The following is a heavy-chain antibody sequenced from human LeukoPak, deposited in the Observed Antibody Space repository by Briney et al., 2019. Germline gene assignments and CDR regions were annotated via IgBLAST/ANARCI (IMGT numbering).Heavy chain of an antibody. V-gene: IGHV4-61*02. J-gene: IGHJ4*02. Sequence: PSETLSLTCTVSGGSISSGSYYWSWIRQPAGKGLEWIGRIYTSGSTNYNPSLKSRVTISVDTSKNQFSLKLSSVTAADTAVYYCARVNPGAAVIPFDDWGQGTLVTVFS. CDR3: ARVNPGAAVIPFDD. D-gene: IGHD6-13*01. CDR1: GGSISSGSYY. CDR2: IYTSGST.